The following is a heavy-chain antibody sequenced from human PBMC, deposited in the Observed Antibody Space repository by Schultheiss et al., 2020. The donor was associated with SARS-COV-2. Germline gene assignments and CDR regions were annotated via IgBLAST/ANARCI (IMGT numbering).Heavy chain of an antibody. D-gene: IGHD3-10*01. CDR3: AKNPIGGSSYSRDWYFDI. CDR2: ISYDGTNK. J-gene: IGHJ2*01. CDR1: GLTFRSYG. V-gene: IGHV3-30*18. Sequence: GGSLRLSCADSGLTFRSYGMHWVRQAPGKGLEWVALISYDGTNKFSADSVRGRFTISRDNSKNTLYLQMNSLSVEDTAVYYCAKNPIGGSSYSRDWYFDIWGRGTLVTVSS.